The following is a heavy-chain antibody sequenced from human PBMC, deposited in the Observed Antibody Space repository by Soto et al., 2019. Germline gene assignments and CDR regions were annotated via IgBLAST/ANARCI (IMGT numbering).Heavy chain of an antibody. CDR2: ITGSGGAT. CDR3: AKVKKTVKPSYYYYGMDV. J-gene: IGHJ6*02. V-gene: IGHV3-23*01. Sequence: GGSLRLSCAASGFTFSSHAMSWFRQAPGKGLEWVSAITGSGGATHYADSVKGRFTISRDNSKNTLYLQMNSLRAEDTAVYYCAKVKKTVKPSYYYYGMDVWGQGTTVTVTS. CDR1: GFTFSSHA. D-gene: IGHD4-17*01.